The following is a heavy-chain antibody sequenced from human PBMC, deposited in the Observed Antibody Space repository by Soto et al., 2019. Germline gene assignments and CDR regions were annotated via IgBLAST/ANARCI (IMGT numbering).Heavy chain of an antibody. J-gene: IGHJ4*02. Sequence: EVQLVESGGGLVQPGGSLRLSCAASGFTFRNFWMNWVRQAPGKGLEWVANIKQDGSEKYYVGSVKGRFTISRDNANNSLYLQMNSLRAEDTAVYYCARGGHTIGFENWGLGTLVSVSS. CDR2: IKQDGSEK. CDR3: ARGGHTIGFEN. D-gene: IGHD2-2*01. CDR1: GFTFRNFW. V-gene: IGHV3-7*01.